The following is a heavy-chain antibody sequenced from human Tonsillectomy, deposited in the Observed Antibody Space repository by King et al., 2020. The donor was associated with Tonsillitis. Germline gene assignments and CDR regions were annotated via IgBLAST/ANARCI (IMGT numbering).Heavy chain of an antibody. V-gene: IGHV1-18*01. J-gene: IGHJ4*02. CDR3: ARDSATITFDS. D-gene: IGHD5-24*01. CDR1: VDKFTTYG. CDR2: IGPYNGHT. Sequence: VQLVESGAEVKKPGASVKVSFKASVDKFTTYGISWVRQAPGQGLEWMGWIGPYNGHTYYAQEVQGSVTMTTDTSTSTAYMELRSLRSNDTAVYFCARDSATITFDSWGQGTLVTVSS.